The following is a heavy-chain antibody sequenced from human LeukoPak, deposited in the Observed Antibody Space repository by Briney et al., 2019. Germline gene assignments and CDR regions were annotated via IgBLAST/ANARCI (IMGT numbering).Heavy chain of an antibody. D-gene: IGHD6-13*01. V-gene: IGHV1-2*02. CDR1: GYTFTGYY. CDR3: ARIKWSAAND. J-gene: IGHJ4*02. Sequence: ASVKVSCEASGYTFTGYYIHWVRQAPGQGLEWMGWTNPNNGDTNFDPKFQGRLTLSRDTSISTAYMELGRLRSDDTAVYYCARIKWSAANDWGQGTLVSVSS. CDR2: TNPNNGDT.